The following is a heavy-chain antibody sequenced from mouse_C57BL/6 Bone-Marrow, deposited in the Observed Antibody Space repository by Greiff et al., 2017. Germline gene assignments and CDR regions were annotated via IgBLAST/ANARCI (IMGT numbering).Heavy chain of an antibody. CDR2: IYPGSGST. V-gene: IGHV1-55*01. CDR1: GYTFTSYW. J-gene: IGHJ2*01. CDR3: AREEPRLWYPHFDY. D-gene: IGHD2-1*01. Sequence: VQLQQPGAELVKPGASVKMSCKASGYTFTSYWITWVKQRPGQGLEWIGDIYPGSGSTNYNEKFKSKATLTVDTSSSTAYMQLSSLTSDDSAVYYCAREEPRLWYPHFDYWGQGTTLTVSS.